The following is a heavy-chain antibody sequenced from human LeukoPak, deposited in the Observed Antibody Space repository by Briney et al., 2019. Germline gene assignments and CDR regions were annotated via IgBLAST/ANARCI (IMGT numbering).Heavy chain of an antibody. V-gene: IGHV4-34*01. Sequence: SETLSLTCAVYGGSFSRYSWNWIRQPPGKGLEWIGEINHSGNTNYNPSLKSRVTISVDTSKNQFSLKVNSVIAADTAVYYCARGDVDPYVFDIWGQGTMVTVSS. CDR2: INHSGNT. CDR3: ARGDVDPYVFDI. CDR1: GGSFSRYS. J-gene: IGHJ3*02.